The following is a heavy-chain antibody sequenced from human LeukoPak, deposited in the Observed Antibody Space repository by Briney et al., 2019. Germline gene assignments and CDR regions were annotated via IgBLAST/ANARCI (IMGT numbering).Heavy chain of an antibody. Sequence: SETLSLTCAVYGGSFSGYYWSWIRQPPGKGLEWIGEINHSGSTNYNPSLKSRVTISVDTSKNQFSLKLSSVTAADTAVYYCARYCSSTSCPRRWFDYWGQGTLVTVSS. D-gene: IGHD2-2*01. CDR1: GGSFSGYY. CDR2: INHSGST. CDR3: ARYCSSTSCPRRWFDY. V-gene: IGHV4-34*01. J-gene: IGHJ4*02.